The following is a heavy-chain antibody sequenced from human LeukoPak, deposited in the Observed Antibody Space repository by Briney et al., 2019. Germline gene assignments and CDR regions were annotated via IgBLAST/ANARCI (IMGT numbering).Heavy chain of an antibody. CDR1: GYTFTTYA. CDR3: ARVYYYGSGTYASDY. J-gene: IGHJ4*02. V-gene: IGHV7-4-1*04. Sequence: GASVKISCKASGYTFTTYAMNWVRQAPGQGLEWMGWINTNTGNPTYAQGITGRFVFSLDTSVSMAYLQISSLKTEDAAVYYCARVYYYGSGTYASDYWGQGTLVTVSS. CDR2: INTNTGNP. D-gene: IGHD3-10*01.